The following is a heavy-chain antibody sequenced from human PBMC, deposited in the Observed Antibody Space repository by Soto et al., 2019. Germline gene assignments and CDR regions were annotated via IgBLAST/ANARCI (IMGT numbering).Heavy chain of an antibody. CDR1: GGTFIIYA. J-gene: IGHJ6*02. Sequence: ASVKVSCKASGGTFIIYAISWVRQAPGQGLELMGGIIPIFGTANYAQKFQGRVTITADESTSTAYMELSSLRSEDTAVYYCARDKGTYCGGDCYNSLSPSYYHGMDVWGQGTTVTVSS. V-gene: IGHV1-69*01. CDR2: IIPIFGTA. D-gene: IGHD2-21*02. CDR3: ARDKGTYCGGDCYNSLSPSYYHGMDV.